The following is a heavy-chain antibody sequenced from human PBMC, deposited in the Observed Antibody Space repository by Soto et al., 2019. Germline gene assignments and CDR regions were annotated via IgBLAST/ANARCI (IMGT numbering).Heavy chain of an antibody. CDR1: GFTFRSYA. Sequence: GGSLRLSCAASGFTFRSYAMSWVRQAPGKGLEWVSAISGSGGSTYYADSVKGRFTISRDNSKNTLYLQMNSLRAEDTAVYYCATYCSGGSCYSWSYGMDVWGQGTTVTVSS. V-gene: IGHV3-23*01. D-gene: IGHD2-15*01. CDR3: ATYCSGGSCYSWSYGMDV. J-gene: IGHJ6*02. CDR2: ISGSGGST.